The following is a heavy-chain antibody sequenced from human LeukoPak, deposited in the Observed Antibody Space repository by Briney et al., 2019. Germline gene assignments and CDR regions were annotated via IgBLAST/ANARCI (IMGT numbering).Heavy chain of an antibody. CDR1: GGSISSYY. J-gene: IGHJ6*02. CDR3: ARLGLYYYYYYGMDV. CDR2: IYYSGGT. D-gene: IGHD2-2*01. Sequence: SETLSLTCTVSGGSISSYYWSWIRQPPGKGLEWIGYIYYSGGTNYNPSLKSRVTISVDTSKNQFSLKLSSVTAADTAVYYCARLGLYYYYYYGMDVWGQGTTVTVSS. V-gene: IGHV4-59*01.